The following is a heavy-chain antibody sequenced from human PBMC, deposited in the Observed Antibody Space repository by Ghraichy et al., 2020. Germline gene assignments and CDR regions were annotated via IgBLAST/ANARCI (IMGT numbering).Heavy chain of an antibody. Sequence: ASVKVSCKASGYTFTSYYMHWVRQAPDQGLEWMGIINPSGGSTSYAQKFQGRVTMTRDTSTSTVYMELSSLTSEDKAVYYCAGTMGWVVVVAATWFFDYWGQGTLVTVSS. CDR2: INPSGGST. J-gene: IGHJ4*02. D-gene: IGHD2-15*01. V-gene: IGHV1-46*01. CDR1: GYTFTSYY. CDR3: AGTMGWVVVVAATWFFDY.